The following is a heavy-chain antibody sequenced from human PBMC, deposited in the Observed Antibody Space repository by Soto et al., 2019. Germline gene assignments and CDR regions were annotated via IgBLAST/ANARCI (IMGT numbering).Heavy chain of an antibody. CDR3: ARDYGDYVDGMDV. CDR1: GFTFSSYG. D-gene: IGHD4-17*01. V-gene: IGHV3-33*01. Sequence: ESGGGVVQPGRSLRLSCAASGFTFSSYGMHWVRQAPGKGLEWVAVIWYDGSNKYYADSVKGRFTISRDNSKNTLYLQMNSLRAEDTAVYYCARDYGDYVDGMDVWGQGTTVTVSS. J-gene: IGHJ6*02. CDR2: IWYDGSNK.